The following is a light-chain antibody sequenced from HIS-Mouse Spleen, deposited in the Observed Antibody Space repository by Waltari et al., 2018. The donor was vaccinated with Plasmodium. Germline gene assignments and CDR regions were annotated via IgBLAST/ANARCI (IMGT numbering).Light chain of an antibody. CDR3: SSYTSSSTNYV. CDR1: SSDVGGYNY. J-gene: IGLJ1*01. V-gene: IGLV2-14*03. Sequence: QSALTQPASVSGSPGQSITISCTGTSSDVGGYNYVSWYQHHPGKAPKLMIYDVSNRPSGVSNRFSCSKSGNTASLTISGLQGEDEADYYCSSYTSSSTNYVFGTGTKFTVL. CDR2: DVS.